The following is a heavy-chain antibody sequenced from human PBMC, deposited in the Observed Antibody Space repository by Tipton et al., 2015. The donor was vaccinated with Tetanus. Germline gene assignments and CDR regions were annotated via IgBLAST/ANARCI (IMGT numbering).Heavy chain of an antibody. Sequence: QLVQSGAEVKKTGESLKISCQGSGYNFNLYWIAWVRQMPGKGLEWMGIIYPGDSDTTYSPSFQGQVTISADRFINTAYLQWSSLKASDAATYYCARRLGPYTGDQIWHFDLWGRGTLVTVSS. D-gene: IGHD7-27*01. CDR3: ARRLGPYTGDQIWHFDL. CDR1: GYNFNLYW. J-gene: IGHJ2*01. V-gene: IGHV5-51*01. CDR2: IYPGDSDT.